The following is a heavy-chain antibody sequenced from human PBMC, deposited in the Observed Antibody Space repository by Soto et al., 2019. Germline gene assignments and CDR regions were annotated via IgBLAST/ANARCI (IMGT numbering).Heavy chain of an antibody. CDR3: VKQYNWKYDY. D-gene: IGHD1-20*01. J-gene: IGHJ4*02. CDR1: GFTFSRNA. V-gene: IGHV3-64D*06. Sequence: EVQLVESGGGLVQPGGSLRLSCSASGFTFSRNAMHWVRQAPGKRLEYVSAISSNGGSTYYADSVKGRFTISRDNSKNTLCLQMSSRRTEDMALYYCVKQYNWKYDYWGQGTLVTVSS. CDR2: ISSNGGST.